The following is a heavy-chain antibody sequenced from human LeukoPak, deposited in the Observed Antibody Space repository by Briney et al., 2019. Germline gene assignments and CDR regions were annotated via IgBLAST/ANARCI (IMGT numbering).Heavy chain of an antibody. CDR1: GYSFTSYW. CDR2: IYPGDSDT. D-gene: IGHD2-2*01. V-gene: IGHV5-51*01. Sequence: GESLKISCKGSGYSFTSYWSCGVRPMPGKGLEWMGIIYPGDSDTRYSPSFQGQVTISADKSISTAYLQWRSMKASDPAMYYCALGYCSSPSCFHFDYWGQGTLVTVSS. J-gene: IGHJ4*02. CDR3: ALGYCSSPSCFHFDY.